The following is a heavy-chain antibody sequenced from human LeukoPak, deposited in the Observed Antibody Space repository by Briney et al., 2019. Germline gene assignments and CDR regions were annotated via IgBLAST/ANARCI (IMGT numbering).Heavy chain of an antibody. CDR3: TREDWSGNPIRSYYGIDV. D-gene: IGHD3-3*01. J-gene: IGHJ6*02. V-gene: IGHV3-49*04. CDR2: IRSKAYGGTT. Sequence: PGGSLRLSCTASGFTFGDYAMSWVRQAPGKGLEWVGFIRSKAYGGTTEYAASVKGRFTISRDDSKSIAYLQMNSLKTEDTAVYYCTREDWSGNPIRSYYGIDVWGQGTTVTVSS. CDR1: GFTFGDYA.